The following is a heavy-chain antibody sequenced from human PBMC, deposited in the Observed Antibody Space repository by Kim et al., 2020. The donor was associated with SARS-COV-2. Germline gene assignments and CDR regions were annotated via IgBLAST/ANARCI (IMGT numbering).Heavy chain of an antibody. CDR1: GFTFSSYG. J-gene: IGHJ4*02. D-gene: IGHD6-6*01. V-gene: IGHV3-30*18. CDR2: ISYDGSNK. CDR3: AKGGVYSSSSGNAYY. Sequence: GGSLRLSCAASGFTFSSYGMHWVRQAPGKGLEWVAVISYDGSNKYYADSVKGRFTISRDNSKNTLYLQMNSLRAEDTAVYYCAKGGVYSSSSGNAYYWGQGTLVTVSS.